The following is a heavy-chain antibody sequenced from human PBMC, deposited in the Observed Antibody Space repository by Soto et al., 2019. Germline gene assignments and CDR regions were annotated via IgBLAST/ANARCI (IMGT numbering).Heavy chain of an antibody. V-gene: IGHV4-31*03. Sequence: SETLSLTCTVSGGSISSGGYYWSWIRQHPGKGLEWIGYIYYSGSTYYNPSLKSRVTISVDTSKNQFSLKLSSVTAADTAVYYCARGSAESIAVAGTWESNWFDPWGQGTLVTVSS. CDR2: IYYSGST. D-gene: IGHD6-19*01. CDR3: ARGSAESIAVAGTWESNWFDP. J-gene: IGHJ5*02. CDR1: GGSISSGGYY.